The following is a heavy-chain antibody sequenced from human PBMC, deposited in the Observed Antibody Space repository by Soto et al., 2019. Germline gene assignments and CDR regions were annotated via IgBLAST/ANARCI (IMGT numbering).Heavy chain of an antibody. CDR1: GYTFTSYY. V-gene: IGHV1-46*01. CDR2: IDPSGGST. J-gene: IGHJ4*02. D-gene: IGHD4-17*01. CDR3: ARDWETTVTTQPDY. Sequence: GASVKVSCKASGYTFTSYYMHWVRQAPGQGHEWMGIIDPSGGSTSYAQKFQGRVTMTRYTSTSTVYMELSSLRSEDTAVYYCARDWETTVTTQPDYWGQGTLVTVSS.